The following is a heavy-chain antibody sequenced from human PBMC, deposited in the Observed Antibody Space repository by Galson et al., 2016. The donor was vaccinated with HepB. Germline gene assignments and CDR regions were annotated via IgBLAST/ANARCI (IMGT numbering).Heavy chain of an antibody. V-gene: IGHV4-31*03. D-gene: IGHD2-15*01. J-gene: IGHJ4*02. CDR2: IYHSGGT. CDR3: AREVKGSAPDY. Sequence: TLSLTCTVSGGSISSGGYYWSWIRQHPGKGLEWIGYIYHSGGTYYNPSLKSRVSMSVDTSKNQFSLKLSSVTAAGTAVYYCAREVKGSAPDYWGQGTLVTVSS. CDR1: GGSISSGGYY.